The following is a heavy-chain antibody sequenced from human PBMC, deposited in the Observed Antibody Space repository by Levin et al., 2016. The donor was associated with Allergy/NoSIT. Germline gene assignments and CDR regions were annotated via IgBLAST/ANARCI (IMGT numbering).Heavy chain of an antibody. V-gene: IGHV3-74*01. CDR1: GFTFSSYG. J-gene: IGHJ6*02. Sequence: GESLKISCAASGFTFSSYGMHWVRQAPGKGLVWVSRINSDGSSTSYADSVKGRFTISRDNAKNTLYLQMNSLRAEDTAVYYCASLAIVTYCSSTSCPLTDVWGQGTTVTVSS. CDR3: ASLAIVTYCSSTSCPLTDV. D-gene: IGHD2-2*01. CDR2: INSDGSST.